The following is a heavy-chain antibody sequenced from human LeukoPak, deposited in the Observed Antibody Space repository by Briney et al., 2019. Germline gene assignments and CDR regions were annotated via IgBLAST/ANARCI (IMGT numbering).Heavy chain of an antibody. Sequence: GGSLRLSCAASGFSSSDYWMHWVRNAPGKGLVWVSRMNSDGTTTNYADSVKGRFTISRDNAKNTLYLQMNSLRAEDTAVYYCAREDGDYYYYYGMDVWGQGTTVTVSS. D-gene: IGHD4-17*01. V-gene: IGHV3-74*01. J-gene: IGHJ6*02. CDR1: GFSSSDYW. CDR3: AREDGDYYYYYGMDV. CDR2: MNSDGTTT.